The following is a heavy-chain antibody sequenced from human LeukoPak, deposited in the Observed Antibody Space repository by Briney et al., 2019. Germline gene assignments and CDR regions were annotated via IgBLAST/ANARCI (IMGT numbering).Heavy chain of an antibody. CDR2: LSSNGDCT. V-gene: IGHV3-64*01. J-gene: IGHJ4*02. CDR1: GFTFTSYA. CDR3: ARGSDGSCYSSCNQ. D-gene: IGHD2-15*01. Sequence: GGSLRFSCAASGFTFTSYAIHWVRQAPGKGLEYVSTLSSNGDCTYYANSVKGRFTISRVNSRNTLYLQMGSLRAEDTAVYYCARGSDGSCYSSCNQWGQGTLVTVSS.